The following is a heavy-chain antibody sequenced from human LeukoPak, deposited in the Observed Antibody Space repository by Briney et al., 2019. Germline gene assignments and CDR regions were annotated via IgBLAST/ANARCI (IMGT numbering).Heavy chain of an antibody. Sequence: PGGSLRLSCAASGFTFSSYWMSWVRQAPGEGLEWVANIKQDGSEEYYVDSVKGRFTISRDNAKNSLYLQMNSLRAEDTAVYYCARDRDSSSWYDSSFFDYWGQGTLVTVSS. V-gene: IGHV3-7*01. D-gene: IGHD6-13*01. CDR3: ARDRDSSSWYDSSFFDY. J-gene: IGHJ4*02. CDR1: GFTFSSYW. CDR2: IKQDGSEE.